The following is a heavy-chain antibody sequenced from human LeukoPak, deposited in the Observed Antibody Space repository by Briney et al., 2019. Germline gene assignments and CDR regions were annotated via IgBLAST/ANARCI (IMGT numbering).Heavy chain of an antibody. V-gene: IGHV4-39*01. J-gene: IGHJ4*02. CDR1: GGSISSSSYY. CDR3: ARLEVAGINDY. CDR2: IYYSGRT. Sequence: SETLSLTCTVSGGSISSSSYYWGWIRQPPGKGLEWIGSIYYSGRTYYNPSLKSRVTISVDTSKNQFSLKLSSVTAADTAVYYCARLEVAGINDYWGQGTLVSVCS. D-gene: IGHD6-19*01.